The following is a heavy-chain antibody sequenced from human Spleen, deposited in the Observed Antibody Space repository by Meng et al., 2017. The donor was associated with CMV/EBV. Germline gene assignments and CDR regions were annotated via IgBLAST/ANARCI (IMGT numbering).Heavy chain of an antibody. CDR3: AGKEAGAYYYYGMDV. CDR1: GYTFTGYY. J-gene: IGHJ6*02. D-gene: IGHD3-10*01. CDR2: INPNSGGT. Sequence: ASVKVSCKASGYTFTGYYMHWVRQAPGQGLEWMGWINPNSGGTNYAQKFQERVTITRDMSTSTAYMELSSLRSEDTAVYYCAGKEAGAYYYYGMDVWGQGTTVTVSS. V-gene: IGHV1-2*02.